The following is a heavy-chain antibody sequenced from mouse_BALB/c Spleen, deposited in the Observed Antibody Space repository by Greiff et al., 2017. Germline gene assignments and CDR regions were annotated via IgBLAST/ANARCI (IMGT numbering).Heavy chain of an antibody. Sequence: EVKLVESGAELVKPGASVKLSCTASGFNIKDTYMHWVKQRPEQGLEWIGRIDPANGNTKYDPKFQGKATITADTSSNTAYLQLSSLTSEDTAVYYCASDYGSSYGAMDYWGQGTSVTVSS. CDR1: GFNIKDTY. CDR3: ASDYGSSYGAMDY. J-gene: IGHJ4*01. CDR2: IDPANGNT. D-gene: IGHD1-1*01. V-gene: IGHV14-3*02.